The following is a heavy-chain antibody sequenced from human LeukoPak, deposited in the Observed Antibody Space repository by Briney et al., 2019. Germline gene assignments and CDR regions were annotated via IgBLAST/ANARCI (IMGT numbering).Heavy chain of an antibody. Sequence: ASETLSLTCTVSGGSISSSSYYWGWIRQPPGKGLEWIGSIYYSVRTYYNPSLKSQVPISVDTSQNQFCLKLSSVTAADTAVYYCARHAYSYAKKDYFDYWGQGTLVTVSS. CDR2: IYYSVRT. D-gene: IGHD5-18*01. CDR1: GGSISSSSYY. V-gene: IGHV4-39*01. J-gene: IGHJ4*02. CDR3: ARHAYSYAKKDYFDY.